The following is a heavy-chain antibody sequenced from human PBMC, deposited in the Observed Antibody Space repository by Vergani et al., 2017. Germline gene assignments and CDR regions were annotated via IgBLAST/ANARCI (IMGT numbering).Heavy chain of an antibody. V-gene: IGHV3-30*03. Sequence: QVHLVESGGGVVQPGRSLRLSCVVSGYTSSYYGMHWVRQAPGKGLEWVAVISYDGTQKYYADSVKGRFTISRDNSKSTLYLQMNSLRTEETAVYYCATKSCGTPGCQIGYFREWGQGSLVTVSS. CDR1: GYTSSYYG. D-gene: IGHD1-1*01. CDR3: ATKSCGTPGCQIGYFRE. J-gene: IGHJ1*01. CDR2: ISYDGTQK.